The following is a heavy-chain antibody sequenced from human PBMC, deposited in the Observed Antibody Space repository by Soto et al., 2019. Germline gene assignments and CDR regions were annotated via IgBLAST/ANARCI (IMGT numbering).Heavy chain of an antibody. V-gene: IGHV3-9*01. CDR2: ISWNSGSI. Sequence: EVQLVESGGGLVQPGRSLRLSCAASGFTFDDYAMHWVRQAPGKGLEWVSGISWNSGSIGYADSVKGRFTISRDNAKNSLYLQMNSLRAEDTALYYCAKDLAVDDYGDPFDYWGQGTLVTVSS. J-gene: IGHJ4*02. CDR1: GFTFDDYA. CDR3: AKDLAVDDYGDPFDY. D-gene: IGHD4-17*01.